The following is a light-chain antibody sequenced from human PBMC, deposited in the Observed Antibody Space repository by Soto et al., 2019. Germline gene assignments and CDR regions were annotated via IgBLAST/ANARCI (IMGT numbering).Light chain of an antibody. CDR3: SSYTSSSTPRV. CDR1: SSDVGGYNY. J-gene: IGLJ1*01. Sequence: QPASVSGSPGQSITISCTGTSSDVGGYNYVSWYQQHPGKAPKLMIYEVSNRPSGVSNRFSGSKSGNTASLTISGLQAEDEADYYCSSYTSSSTPRVFGTGTKLTVL. V-gene: IGLV2-14*01. CDR2: EVS.